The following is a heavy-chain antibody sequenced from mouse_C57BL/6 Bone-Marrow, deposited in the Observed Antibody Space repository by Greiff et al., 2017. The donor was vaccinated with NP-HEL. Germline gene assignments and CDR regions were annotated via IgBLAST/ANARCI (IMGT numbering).Heavy chain of an antibody. J-gene: IGHJ4*01. CDR1: GYTFTSYG. CDR3: ARSGITTVVEGDYYAMDY. V-gene: IGHV1-81*01. D-gene: IGHD1-1*01. Sequence: VQLQQSGAELARPGASVTLSCKASGYTFTSYGISWVKQRTGQGLEWIGEIYPRSGNTYYNEKFKGKATLTADKSSSTAYMELRSLTSEDSAVYFCARSGITTVVEGDYYAMDYWGQGTSVTVSS. CDR2: IYPRSGNT.